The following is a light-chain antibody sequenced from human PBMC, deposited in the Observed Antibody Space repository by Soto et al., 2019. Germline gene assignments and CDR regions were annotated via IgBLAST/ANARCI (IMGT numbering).Light chain of an antibody. Sequence: DVVMTQSPLSLPVTLGQPASISCRSSQSLVFSDGNTYLSWLQQRPGQSPRRLIYKVSNRDSGVPDRFHGSGSGTDLPLKISRVEAEDGGVYYCMQGTHWPPYTFGQGTKLEIK. CDR1: QSLVFSDGNTY. J-gene: IGKJ2*01. CDR3: MQGTHWPPYT. CDR2: KVS. V-gene: IGKV2-30*01.